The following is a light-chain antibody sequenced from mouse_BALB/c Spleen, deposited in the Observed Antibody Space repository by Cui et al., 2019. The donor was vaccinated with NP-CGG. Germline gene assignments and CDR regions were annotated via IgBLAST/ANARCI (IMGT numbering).Light chain of an antibody. CDR1: TGAVTTSNY. Sequence: AVATQESALTTSPGETVPLTCRSSTGAVTTSNYANWVQEKPDHLFTGLIGGTNNRAPGVPARFSGSLIGDKAALTITGAQTEDEAIYFCALWYSNHWVFGGGTKLTVL. V-gene: IGLV1*01. CDR2: GTN. CDR3: ALWYSNHWV. J-gene: IGLJ1*01.